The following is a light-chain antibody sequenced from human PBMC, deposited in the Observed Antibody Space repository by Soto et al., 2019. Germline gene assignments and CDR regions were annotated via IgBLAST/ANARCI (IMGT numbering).Light chain of an antibody. J-gene: IGKJ4*01. V-gene: IGKV3-11*01. CDR3: QQRSSCPLT. CDR2: DAS. Sequence: IVLTQSPGPLSLSPGERAALSCRCSQSVSRNFLAWYQQKPGQAPRLLIYDASYRATGIPARFSGSGSGTDCTLTISSLEPEDVAVYYCQQRSSCPLTLGGGTKVDI. CDR1: QSVSRNF.